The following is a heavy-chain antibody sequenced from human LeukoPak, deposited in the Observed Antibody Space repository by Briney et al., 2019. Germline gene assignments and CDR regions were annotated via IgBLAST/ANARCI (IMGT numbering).Heavy chain of an antibody. Sequence: GGSLRLSCAASGFTFSSYAMSWVRQAPGKGLEWVSAISGSGGSTYYADSVKGRFTISRDNSKNTLYLQMNSLRAEDTAVYYCARGGYSGSYYGSNDAFDIWGQGTMVTVSS. D-gene: IGHD1-26*01. CDR3: ARGGYSGSYYGSNDAFDI. CDR2: ISGSGGST. J-gene: IGHJ3*02. V-gene: IGHV3-23*01. CDR1: GFTFSSYA.